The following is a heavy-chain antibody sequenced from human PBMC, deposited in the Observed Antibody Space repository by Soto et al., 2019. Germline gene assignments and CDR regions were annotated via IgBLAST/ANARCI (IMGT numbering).Heavy chain of an antibody. CDR1: GGSISLYY. D-gene: IGHD6-19*01. CDR3: ATYRREGQWLVPVSFAFDI. CDR2: IYYSGST. J-gene: IGHJ3*02. V-gene: IGHV4-59*08. Sequence: VQLQESGPGLVKPSETLSLTCTVSGGSISLYYWNWIRQPPGKGLEWIGYIYYSGSTNYNPSLKSRVTISVDTSKNQFSLKLSSVTAADTAVYYCATYRREGQWLVPVSFAFDIWGQGTMVTVSS.